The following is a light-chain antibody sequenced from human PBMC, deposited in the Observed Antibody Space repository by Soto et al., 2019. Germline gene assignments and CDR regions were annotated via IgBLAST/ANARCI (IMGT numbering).Light chain of an antibody. V-gene: IGLV2-14*01. Sequence: QSALTQPASVSGSPGQSITISCTGTSSDVGIYNYVSWYQQHPGKAPKLMIYDVSVRPSGISNRFSGSKSGNTASLTISGLQAEDEADYYCSAYTSSSYVVFGGGTQLTVL. CDR3: SAYTSSSYVV. CDR1: SSDVGIYNY. CDR2: DVS. J-gene: IGLJ2*01.